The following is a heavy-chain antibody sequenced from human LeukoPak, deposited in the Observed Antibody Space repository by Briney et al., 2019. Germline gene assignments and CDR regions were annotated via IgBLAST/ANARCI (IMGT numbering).Heavy chain of an antibody. Sequence: SETLSLTCSISGGSFTTHFWSWVRQPAGKGLEWIGRIYPSGNTNYNPSLKSRLNLSVDTSKTQFSLRLSSVTAADTAVYYCAREDSGSYCNYYYFYMDVWGKGTTVTISS. J-gene: IGHJ6*03. CDR2: IYPSGNT. CDR1: GGSFTTHF. CDR3: AREDSGSYCNYYYFYMDV. V-gene: IGHV4-4*07. D-gene: IGHD3-10*01.